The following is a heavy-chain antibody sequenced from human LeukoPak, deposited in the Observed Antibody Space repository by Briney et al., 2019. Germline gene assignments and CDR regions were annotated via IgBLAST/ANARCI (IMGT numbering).Heavy chain of an antibody. CDR3: ARDLVVTAIHYFQH. CDR1: GFTFSSYA. J-gene: IGHJ1*01. Sequence: GESLKISCAASGFTFSSYAMHWVRQAPGKGLEWVAVISYEGSNKQYADSVKGRFTISRDNSKNTLDLQMNSLRAEDTAVYYCARDLVVTAIHYFQHWGQGTLVTVSS. D-gene: IGHD2-21*02. CDR2: ISYEGSNK. V-gene: IGHV3-30-3*01.